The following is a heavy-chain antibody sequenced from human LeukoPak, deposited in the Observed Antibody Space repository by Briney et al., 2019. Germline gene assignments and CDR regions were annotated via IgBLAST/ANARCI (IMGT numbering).Heavy chain of an antibody. D-gene: IGHD3-10*01. CDR2: FDPEDGET. Sequence: ASVKVSCKVSGYTLTELSMHWVRQAPGKGLEWMGGFDPEDGETIYAQKFQGRVTMTEDTSTDTAYMELSSLRSEDTAVYYCATGDYGSLTLPNWGQGTLVTVPS. CDR3: ATGDYGSLTLPN. CDR1: GYTLTELS. J-gene: IGHJ4*02. V-gene: IGHV1-24*01.